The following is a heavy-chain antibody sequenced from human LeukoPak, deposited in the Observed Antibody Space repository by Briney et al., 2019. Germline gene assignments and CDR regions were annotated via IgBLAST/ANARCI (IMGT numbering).Heavy chain of an antibody. Sequence: GGSLRLSCRASGFSFNNNAMTWVRQAPGKGLEWVSVISGSGSSTYDADSVKGRFTISRDKSKNTLYLQMDSLRAEDTAIYYCALQRGQWLGIINWLDPWGQGTPVTVSS. CDR1: GFSFNNNA. D-gene: IGHD3-22*01. J-gene: IGHJ5*02. CDR3: ALQRGQWLGIINWLDP. CDR2: ISGSGSST. V-gene: IGHV3-23*01.